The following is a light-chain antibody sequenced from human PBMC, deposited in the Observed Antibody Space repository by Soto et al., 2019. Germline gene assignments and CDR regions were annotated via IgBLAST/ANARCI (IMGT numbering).Light chain of an antibody. V-gene: IGKV3-11*01. Sequence: EIIMTQSPATLSVSPGEGVTLSCRASQGIGDTLAWYQHKPGQTPRLLIYDTSARATGVPARFSGSRSGTEFTLTISSLEPEDLEVYYCQQRSNWPRTFGQGTKVDIK. CDR2: DTS. CDR3: QQRSNWPRT. CDR1: QGIGDT. J-gene: IGKJ1*01.